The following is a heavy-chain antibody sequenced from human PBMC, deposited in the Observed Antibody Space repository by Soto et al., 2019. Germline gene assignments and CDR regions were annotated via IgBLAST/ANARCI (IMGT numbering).Heavy chain of an antibody. CDR2: IILITGAA. Sequence: QVHLVQSGAEVKKPASSVKVSCKASGGTFSRQAINWVRQAPGQGLEWMGAIILITGAANYAQKFQGRVTITADESTRTVYMELSGLESDDTAVYFCAGMPLACRGTFTSSAFDYWGQGTLVTVSP. D-gene: IGHD2-2*01. CDR1: GGTFSRQA. CDR3: AGMPLACRGTFTSSAFDY. J-gene: IGHJ4*02. V-gene: IGHV1-69*01.